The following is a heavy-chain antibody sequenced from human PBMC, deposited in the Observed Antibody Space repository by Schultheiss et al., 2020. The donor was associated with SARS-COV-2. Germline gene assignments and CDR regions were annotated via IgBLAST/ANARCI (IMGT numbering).Heavy chain of an antibody. CDR2: IKSKTDGGTT. D-gene: IGHD3-10*01. CDR3: ARAVYGSGSYFDY. V-gene: IGHV3-15*07. Sequence: GGSLRLSCAASGFTFSSYSMNWVRQAPGKGLEWVGRIKSKTDGGTTDYAAPVKGRFTISRDNAKNSLYLQMNSLRAEDTAVYYCARAVYGSGSYFDYWGQGTLVTVSS. J-gene: IGHJ4*02. CDR1: GFTFSSYS.